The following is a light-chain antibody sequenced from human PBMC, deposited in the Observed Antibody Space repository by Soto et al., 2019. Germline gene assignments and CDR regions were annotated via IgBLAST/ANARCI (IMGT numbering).Light chain of an antibody. CDR3: QQINSYPGK. CDR2: TAS. J-gene: IGKJ1*01. Sequence: DIQLTQSPSFLSASVGDRFIITCRASQGISSFLAWYQQKPGKAPKLLIYTASTLQSGVQPRFSGSGSGTEFTLTITSLQHEDFATYYCQQINSYPGKSGKGTKADIK. CDR1: QGISSF. V-gene: IGKV1-9*01.